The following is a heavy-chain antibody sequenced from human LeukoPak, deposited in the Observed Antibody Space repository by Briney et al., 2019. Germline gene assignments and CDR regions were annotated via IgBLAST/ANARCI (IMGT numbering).Heavy chain of an antibody. D-gene: IGHD1-14*01. CDR3: AKDRNHMTGDFDY. Sequence: GGSLRLSCTASGFTFSSYAMSWVRQAPGKGLEWVSAISGSGTSKYYADSVKGRFTISRDNSKNTLYLQMNSLRGEDMAAYYCAKDRNHMTGDFDYWGQGTLVTVSS. CDR1: GFTFSSYA. V-gene: IGHV3-23*01. CDR2: ISGSGTSK. J-gene: IGHJ4*02.